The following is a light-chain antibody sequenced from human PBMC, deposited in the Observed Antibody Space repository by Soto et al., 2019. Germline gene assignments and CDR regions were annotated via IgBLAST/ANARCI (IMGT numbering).Light chain of an antibody. Sequence: EIVLTQSPATLSLSPGERATLSCRASQSVSSNLAWYQQKPGQAPRLLIYDASNRATGIPARFSGSGSGTDFTLTISSLEPEDFAVYYCQQRSNWQFGQGTKVDIK. J-gene: IGKJ1*01. CDR2: DAS. CDR3: QQRSNWQ. V-gene: IGKV3D-11*02. CDR1: QSVSSN.